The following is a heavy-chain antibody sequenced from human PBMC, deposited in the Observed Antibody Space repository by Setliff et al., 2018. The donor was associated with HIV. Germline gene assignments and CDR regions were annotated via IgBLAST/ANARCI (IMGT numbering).Heavy chain of an antibody. J-gene: IGHJ4*02. CDR2: IKSKADGGAT. V-gene: IGHV3-15*01. Sequence: PGGSLRLSCAPSGITFGNAWMSWVRQAPGKGLEWVGRIKSKADGGATDYAAPVKGRFSISRDDSKNMLYLQMNSLETEDTAVYYCTTDLIIRGVIIDGALRWGQGTLVTVSS. CDR3: TTDLIIRGVIIDGALR. CDR1: GITFGNAW. D-gene: IGHD3-10*01.